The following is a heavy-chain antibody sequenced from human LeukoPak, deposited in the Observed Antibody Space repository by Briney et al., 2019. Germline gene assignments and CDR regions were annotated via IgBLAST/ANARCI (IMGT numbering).Heavy chain of an antibody. J-gene: IGHJ3*02. CDR2: ISSSGTTI. V-gene: IGHV3-48*03. Sequence: GGSLRLSCAASGFTLSSYDMNWVRQAPGKGLEWVSFISSSGTTIDYADSVKGRFTISRDNTKNSLYLQMNSLRVEDTAIYHCARSFDIWGQGTMVTVSP. CDR3: ARSFDI. CDR1: GFTLSSYD.